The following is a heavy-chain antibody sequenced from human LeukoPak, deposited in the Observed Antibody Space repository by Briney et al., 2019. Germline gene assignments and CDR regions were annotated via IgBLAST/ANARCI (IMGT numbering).Heavy chain of an antibody. Sequence: SETLFLTCSVSGGSIRNYYWSWIRQPPGKGLEWIGYIYYSGGTNYNPSLKSRVTISVDTSENQFSLKLSSVTAADTALYYCAKYVSTGWFDPWGQGTLVTVSS. J-gene: IGHJ5*02. CDR1: GGSIRNYY. D-gene: IGHD5/OR15-5a*01. CDR2: IYYSGGT. CDR3: AKYVSTGWFDP. V-gene: IGHV4-59*08.